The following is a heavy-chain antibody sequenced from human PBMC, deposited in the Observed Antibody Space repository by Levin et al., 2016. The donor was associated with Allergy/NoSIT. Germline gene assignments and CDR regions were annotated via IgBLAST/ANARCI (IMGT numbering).Heavy chain of an antibody. CDR2: ISYDGSNK. D-gene: IGHD3-16*01. CDR3: ARDGIMAEPLFDY. J-gene: IGHJ4*02. V-gene: IGHV3-30-3*01. Sequence: WIRQPPGKGLEWVAVISYDGSNKYYADSVKGRFTISRDNSKNTLYLQMNSLRAEDTAVYYCARDGIMAEPLFDYWGQGTLVTVSS.